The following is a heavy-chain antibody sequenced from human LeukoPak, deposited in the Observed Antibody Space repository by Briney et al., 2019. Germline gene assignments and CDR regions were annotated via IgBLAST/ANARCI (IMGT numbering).Heavy chain of an antibody. J-gene: IGHJ5*02. CDR3: ARGCRVPWFDP. Sequence: GGSLRLSCAASGFTFSDYYMSWIRQVPGKGLEWVSYISTSSGSTIYYADSVKGRFIISRDNAKNSLYLQMNSLRAGDAAVYYCARGCRVPWFDPWGQGTLVTVSS. CDR1: GFTFSDYY. D-gene: IGHD2-8*01. V-gene: IGHV3-11*04. CDR2: ISTSSGSTI.